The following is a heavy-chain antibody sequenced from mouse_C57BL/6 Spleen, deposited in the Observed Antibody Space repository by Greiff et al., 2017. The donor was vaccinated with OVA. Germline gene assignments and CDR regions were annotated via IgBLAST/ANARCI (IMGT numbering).Heavy chain of an antibody. CDR1: GFTFSDYG. V-gene: IGHV5-17*01. CDR3: ARLDYGSSPFWYFDV. Sequence: EVKLMESGGGLVKPGGSLKLSCAASGFTFSDYGMHWVRQAPEKGLEWVAYISSGSSTIYYADTVKGRFTISRDNAKNTLFLQMTSLRSEYTAMYYCARLDYGSSPFWYFDVWGTGTTVTVSS. J-gene: IGHJ1*03. D-gene: IGHD1-1*01. CDR2: ISSGSSTI.